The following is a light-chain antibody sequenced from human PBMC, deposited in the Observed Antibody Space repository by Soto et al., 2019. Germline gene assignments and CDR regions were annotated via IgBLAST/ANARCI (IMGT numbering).Light chain of an antibody. CDR2: DDN. J-gene: IGLJ1*01. V-gene: IGLV1-51*01. CDR3: GSWDSSLSDYV. Sequence: QSLQTQPPSVSAAPGQKVTISCSGSSSNIGGNSVSWYQQLPGTAPKLLIYDDNKRPSGIPDRFSGSKSGTSATLGITGFQTGDEADYYCGSWDSSLSDYVFGTGTKVTVL. CDR1: SSNIGGNS.